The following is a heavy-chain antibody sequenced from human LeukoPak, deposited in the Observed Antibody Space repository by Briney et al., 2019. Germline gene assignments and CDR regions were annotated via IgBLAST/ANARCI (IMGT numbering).Heavy chain of an antibody. J-gene: IGHJ5*02. Sequence: SETLSLTCAVYGGSFSGYYWSWIRQPPGKGLEWIGEINHSGSTNYNPSLKSRVTISVDTSKNQFSLKLSSVPAADTAVYYCARGKRRAMVRGVITNWFDPWGQGTLVTVSS. CDR1: GGSFSGYY. D-gene: IGHD3-10*01. V-gene: IGHV4-34*01. CDR3: ARGKRRAMVRGVITNWFDP. CDR2: INHSGST.